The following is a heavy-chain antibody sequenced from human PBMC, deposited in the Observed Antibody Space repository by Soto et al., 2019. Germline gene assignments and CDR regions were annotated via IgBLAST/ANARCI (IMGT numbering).Heavy chain of an antibody. CDR3: TRHPDQKVDGSGRDY. J-gene: IGHJ4*02. CDR1: GFTFSGSA. V-gene: IGHV3-73*01. CDR2: IRSKANSYAT. Sequence: EVQLVESGGGLVQPGGSLKLSCAASGFTFSGSAMHWVRQASGKGLEWVGRIRSKANSYATAYAASVKGRFTISRDDSKNTAYLQMNSLKTEDTAVYYCTRHPDQKVDGSGRDYWGQGTLVTVSS. D-gene: IGHD3-22*01.